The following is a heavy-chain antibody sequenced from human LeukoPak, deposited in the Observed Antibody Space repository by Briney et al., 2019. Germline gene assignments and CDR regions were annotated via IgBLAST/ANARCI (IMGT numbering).Heavy chain of an antibody. CDR2: IRYDGSNK. CDR1: GFTFNNFA. J-gene: IGHJ5*02. D-gene: IGHD5-18*01. V-gene: IGHV3-30*02. Sequence: GGSLRLSCTTSGFTFNNFAMSWVRQAPGKGLEWVAFIRYDGSNKYYADSVKGRFTISRDNSKNTLYLQMNSLRAEDTAVYYCAIGYSYALRPNWFDPWGQGTLVTVSS. CDR3: AIGYSYALRPNWFDP.